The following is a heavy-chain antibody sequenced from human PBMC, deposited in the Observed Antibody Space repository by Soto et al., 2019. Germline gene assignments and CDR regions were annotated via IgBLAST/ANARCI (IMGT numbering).Heavy chain of an antibody. CDR3: ANRAGGSYF. Sequence: GGSMRLSCAASGFTFSSYAMSWVRQAPGKGLEWDSAISGSGGSTYYADSVKGRFTISRDNSKNTLYLQMNSLRAEDTDVYYCANRAGGSYFWGQGTLVTVSS. V-gene: IGHV3-23*01. J-gene: IGHJ4*02. CDR2: ISGSGGST. CDR1: GFTFSSYA. D-gene: IGHD1-26*01.